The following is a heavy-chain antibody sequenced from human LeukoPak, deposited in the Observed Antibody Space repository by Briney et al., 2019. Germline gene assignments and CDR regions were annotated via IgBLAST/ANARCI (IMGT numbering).Heavy chain of an antibody. CDR2: IKSDGRGT. D-gene: IGHD5-18*01. J-gene: IGHJ4*02. CDR1: GFTFRSTW. CDR3: AGDAGYSYAT. V-gene: IGHV3-74*01. Sequence: PGGSLRLSCAASGFTFRSTWMHWVRQAPGKGLVWVSHIKSDGRGTSYADSVKGRFTISRGNAKNTVYLQMNSLRVEDTAVYYCAGDAGYSYATWGQGTLVTVSS.